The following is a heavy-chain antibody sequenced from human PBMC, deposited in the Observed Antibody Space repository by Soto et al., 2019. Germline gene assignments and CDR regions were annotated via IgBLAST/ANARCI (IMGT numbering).Heavy chain of an antibody. CDR2: INPSNEIT. CDR1: GYTFSAYY. V-gene: IGHV1-2*02. Sequence: ASVKVSCKTSGYTFSAYYVHWARLTPGRGFQWLGWINPSNEITTFSQFFQGRVIMTRDTSTKTVHMELNRLTSDDTAVYYCMRGGWGDSPIDYWGQGTQVTVSS. J-gene: IGHJ4*02. D-gene: IGHD1-26*01. CDR3: MRGGWGDSPIDY.